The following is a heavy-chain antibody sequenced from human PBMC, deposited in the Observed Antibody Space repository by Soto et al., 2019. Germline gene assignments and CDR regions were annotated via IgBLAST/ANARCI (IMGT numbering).Heavy chain of an antibody. D-gene: IGHD2-15*01. CDR2: IDYSGSA. Sequence: QVQLQESGPGLVKPSETLSLTCTVSGGSVSSGSYYWSWIRQPPGKGLEWIGNIDYSGSANYNPSLRSRVTISVDTSKNQFSLKMSSVTAADTAVYYCARVEVVVAAKLYGMDVWGQGTTVTVSS. CDR3: ARVEVVVAAKLYGMDV. J-gene: IGHJ6*02. V-gene: IGHV4-61*01. CDR1: GGSVSSGSYY.